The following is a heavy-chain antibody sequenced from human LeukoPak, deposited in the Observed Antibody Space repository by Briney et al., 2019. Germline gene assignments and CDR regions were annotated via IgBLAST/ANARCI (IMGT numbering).Heavy chain of an antibody. CDR3: AKDYYGSGSLFQH. V-gene: IGHV3-23*01. Sequence: GGSLRLFCAASGFTFSSYAMSWVRQAPGKGLEWVSAISGSGGSTYYADSVKGRFTISRDNSKNTLYLQMNSLRAEDTAVYYCAKDYYGSGSLFQHWGQGTLVTVSS. CDR1: GFTFSSYA. D-gene: IGHD3-10*01. J-gene: IGHJ1*01. CDR2: ISGSGGST.